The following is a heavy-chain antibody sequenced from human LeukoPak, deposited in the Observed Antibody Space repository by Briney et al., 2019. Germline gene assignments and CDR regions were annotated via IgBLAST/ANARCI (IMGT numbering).Heavy chain of an antibody. Sequence: GASVKVSCKASGGTFSSYAISWVRQAPGQGLEWMGRIIPILGIANYAQKLQGRVTMTTDTSTSTAYMELRSLRSDDTAVYYCARDRPVVVGVNWFDPWGQGTLVTVSS. D-gene: IGHD2-15*01. CDR3: ARDRPVVVGVNWFDP. J-gene: IGHJ5*02. V-gene: IGHV1-69*04. CDR2: IIPILGIA. CDR1: GGTFSSYA.